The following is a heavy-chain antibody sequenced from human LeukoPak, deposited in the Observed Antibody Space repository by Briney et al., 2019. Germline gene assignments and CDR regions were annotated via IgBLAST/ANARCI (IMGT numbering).Heavy chain of an antibody. D-gene: IGHD7-27*01. J-gene: IGHJ3*02. CDR3: ARDRNWGAYDI. Sequence: GALRLSCAASGFTFDDYGMSWVRQAPGKGLEWVSGIGGSGGYHTYYADSVRGRFTISRDNSRNTLYVQMNSLRAEDTAIYYCARDRNWGAYDIWGQGTMVTVSS. CDR2: IGGSGGYHT. V-gene: IGHV3-23*01. CDR1: GFTFDDYG.